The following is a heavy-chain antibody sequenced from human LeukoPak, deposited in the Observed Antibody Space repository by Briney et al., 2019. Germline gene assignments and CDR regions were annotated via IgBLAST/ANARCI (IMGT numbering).Heavy chain of an antibody. D-gene: IGHD3-16*01. J-gene: IGHJ4*02. V-gene: IGHV5-51*01. CDR1: GYSFTSYW. CDR3: AKDRANWAIDD. Sequence: GESLKISCQGSGYSFTSYWIGWVRQMPGKGLEWMGIIYPGDSDTRYSPSFQGQVTISADKSISTAYLQMNSLRVEDTAVYYCAKDRANWAIDDWGQGTQVTVSS. CDR2: IYPGDSDT.